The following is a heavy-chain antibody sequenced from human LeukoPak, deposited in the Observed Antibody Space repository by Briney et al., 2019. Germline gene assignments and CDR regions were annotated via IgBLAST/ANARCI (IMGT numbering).Heavy chain of an antibody. CDR3: AKAPVTSCRGAFCYPFDS. D-gene: IGHD2-15*01. Sequence: PGGSLRLSCTVSGFSLSSYAMSWVRRAPGKGLEWVSATSSSDDGKYYADSVRGRFTISRGNSRNTMYLQMNSLRAEDAAVYYCAKAPVTSCRGAFCYPFDSWGQGTLVTVSS. CDR2: TSSSDDGK. CDR1: GFSLSSYA. J-gene: IGHJ4*02. V-gene: IGHV3-23*01.